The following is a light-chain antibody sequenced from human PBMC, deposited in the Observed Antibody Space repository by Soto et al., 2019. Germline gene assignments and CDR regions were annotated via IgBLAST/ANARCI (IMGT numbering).Light chain of an antibody. J-gene: IGKJ1*01. V-gene: IGKV1-39*01. Sequence: IQITQSPSSLSATVGDRVTISCRAQQSISNYLNWYQQKPGKAPKLLIYAASSLQSGVPSRFSGSGSGTDFTLTISSLQPDDFATYYCQQYNSSPGTFGQGTKLEIK. CDR1: QSISNY. CDR2: AAS. CDR3: QQYNSSPGT.